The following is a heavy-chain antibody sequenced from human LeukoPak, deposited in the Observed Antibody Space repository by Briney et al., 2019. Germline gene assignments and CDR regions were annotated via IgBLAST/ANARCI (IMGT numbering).Heavy chain of an antibody. CDR3: AREVPYDYGDY. V-gene: IGHV1-2*02. D-gene: IGHD1-1*01. CDR2: INPNRGGT. CDR1: GYTFTGYY. Sequence: SSVKVSCKASGYTFTGYYMHWVRQAPGQGLEWMGWINPNRGGTNDAQKFQGRVTMTRDTSISTAYMELSRLRSDDTAVYYCAREVPYDYGDYWGQGTLVTVSS. J-gene: IGHJ4*02.